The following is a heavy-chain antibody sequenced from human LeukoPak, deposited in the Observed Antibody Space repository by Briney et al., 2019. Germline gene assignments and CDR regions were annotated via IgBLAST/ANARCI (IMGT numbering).Heavy chain of an antibody. CDR3: AKGAYGGNSLDYYYYGMDV. CDR2: ISSSGSTI. CDR1: GFTFSDYY. Sequence: GGSLRLSCAASGFTFSDYYMSWIRQAPGKGLEWVSYISSSGSTIYYADSVKGRFTISRDNAKNSLYLQMNSLRAEDTAVYYCAKGAYGGNSLDYYYYGMDVWGQGTTVTVSS. V-gene: IGHV3-11*01. J-gene: IGHJ6*02. D-gene: IGHD4-23*01.